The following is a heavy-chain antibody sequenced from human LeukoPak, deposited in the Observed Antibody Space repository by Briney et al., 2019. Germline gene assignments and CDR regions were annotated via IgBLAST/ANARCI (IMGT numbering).Heavy chain of an antibody. CDR2: INHSGST. CDR1: GGSFSGYY. V-gene: IGHV4-34*01. D-gene: IGHD3-16*01. Sequence: SETLSLTCAVYGGSFSGYYWSWIRQPPGKGLEWIGEINHSGSTNYNPSLKSRVTISVDTSKNQFSLKLSSVTAADTAVYYCRGVIRLIDYWGQGTLVTVSS. CDR3: RGVIRLIDY. J-gene: IGHJ4*02.